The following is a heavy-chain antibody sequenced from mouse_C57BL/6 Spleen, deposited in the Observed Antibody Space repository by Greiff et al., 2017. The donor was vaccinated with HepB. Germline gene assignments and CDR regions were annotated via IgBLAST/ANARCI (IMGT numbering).Heavy chain of an antibody. CDR2: ISDGGSYT. CDR3: AREGWLPSAGFDV. Sequence: EVQLVESGGGLVKPGGSLKLSCAASGFTFSSYAMSWVRQTPEKRLEWVATISDGGSYTYYPDNVKGRFTISRDNAKNNLYLQMSHLKSEDTAMYYCAREGWLPSAGFDVWGTGTTVTVSS. CDR1: GFTFSSYA. D-gene: IGHD2-3*01. J-gene: IGHJ1*03. V-gene: IGHV5-4*01.